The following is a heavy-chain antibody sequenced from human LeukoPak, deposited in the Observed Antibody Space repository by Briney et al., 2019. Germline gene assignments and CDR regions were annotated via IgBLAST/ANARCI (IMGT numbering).Heavy chain of an antibody. CDR2: IYYSGST. CDR3: ARGTVTAMAYFDY. Sequence: PSETLSLTCTVSGGSISSYYWSWIRQPPGKGLEWIGYIYYSGSTNYNPSLKSRVTISVDTSKNQFSLKLSSVTAADTAVYYCARGTVTAMAYFDYWGQGTLDTVSS. J-gene: IGHJ4*02. D-gene: IGHD5-18*01. V-gene: IGHV4-59*01. CDR1: GGSISSYY.